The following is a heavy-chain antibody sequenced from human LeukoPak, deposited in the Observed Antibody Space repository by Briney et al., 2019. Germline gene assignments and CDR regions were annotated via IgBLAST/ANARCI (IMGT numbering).Heavy chain of an antibody. CDR3: ARYHSIKVTFDY. CDR1: GGSISSSY. Sequence: PSETLSLTCSVSGGSISSSYWGWIRQPPGKGLEWIGYIHYSGSTNYNPSLKSRATISLASSKNQFSLKLSSVTAADTAVYYCARYHSIKVTFDYWGQGTLVTVSS. D-gene: IGHD5-24*01. CDR2: IHYSGST. V-gene: IGHV4-59*01. J-gene: IGHJ4*02.